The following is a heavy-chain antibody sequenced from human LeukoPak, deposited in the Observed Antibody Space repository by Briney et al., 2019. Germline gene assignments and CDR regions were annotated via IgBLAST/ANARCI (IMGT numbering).Heavy chain of an antibody. CDR3: ARDRKTYYYGSGTHFDY. CDR2: MNPNSGNT. J-gene: IGHJ4*02. CDR1: GYTFTSYD. V-gene: IGHV1-8*03. D-gene: IGHD3-10*01. Sequence: ASVKVSCKASGYTFTSYDINWVRQATGQGLEWMGWMNPNSGNTGYAQKFQGRVTITRNTSVSTAYMELSSLRSEDTAVYYCARDRKTYYYGSGTHFDYWGQGTLVTVSS.